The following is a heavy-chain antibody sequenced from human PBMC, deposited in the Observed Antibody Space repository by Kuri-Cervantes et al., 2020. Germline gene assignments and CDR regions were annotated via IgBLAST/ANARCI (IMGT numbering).Heavy chain of an antibody. V-gene: IGHV3-48*01. D-gene: IGHD5-18*01. Sequence: LSLTCAASGFTFSSYSMNWVRQAPGKGLEWVSCISSSSSTIYYADSVKGRFTISRDNAKNSLYLQMNGLRAEDTAVYYCARENHGYSYGYHYYYYMDVWGKGTTVTVSS. CDR3: ARENHGYSYGYHYYYYMDV. J-gene: IGHJ6*03. CDR2: ISSSSSTI. CDR1: GFTFSSYS.